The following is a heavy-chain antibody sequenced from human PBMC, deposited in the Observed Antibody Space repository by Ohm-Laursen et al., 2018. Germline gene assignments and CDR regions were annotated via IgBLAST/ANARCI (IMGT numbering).Heavy chain of an antibody. CDR3: GSYYGGYDP. D-gene: IGHD4-23*01. CDR1: GFSVSTNY. J-gene: IGHJ5*02. CDR2: IDRGGNG. V-gene: IGHV3-53*01. Sequence: SLRLSCAASGFSVSTNYMNWARQAPGKGLEWVSEIDRGGNGYYAESVKGRFTIPRDNSKNKLYLQMNNLRAEDSAVYYCGSYYGGYDPWGQGTLVTVSS.